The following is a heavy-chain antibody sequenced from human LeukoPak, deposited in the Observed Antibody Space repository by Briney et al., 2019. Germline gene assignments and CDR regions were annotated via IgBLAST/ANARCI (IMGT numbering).Heavy chain of an antibody. CDR2: IYHSGST. V-gene: IGHV4-30-2*01. Sequence: SQTLSLTCSVSGGSISSGGYWSWIRQPPGKGLEWIGYIYHSGSTYYNPSLKSRVTMSVDRSKNQFSLKLTSVTAADTAVYYCARHSIASDGARLFDYWGRGTLVTVSS. J-gene: IGHJ4*02. CDR3: ARHSIASDGARLFDY. D-gene: IGHD2-21*01. CDR1: GGSISSGGY.